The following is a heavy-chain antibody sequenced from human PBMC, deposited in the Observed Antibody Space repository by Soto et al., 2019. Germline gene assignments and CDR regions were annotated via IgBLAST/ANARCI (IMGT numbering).Heavy chain of an antibody. Sequence: EVQLVETGGGLIQPGGSLRLSCAVSGFTVSTNYMSWVRQAPGEGLEWVSAVYSGGSTYYADSVKGRFTISRDNSKNTLHLQMNSLRAEDTALYYCARHRDAFWSTFDYWGQGTLVTVSS. CDR3: ARHRDAFWSTFDY. V-gene: IGHV3-53*02. CDR2: VYSGGST. J-gene: IGHJ4*02. D-gene: IGHD3-3*02. CDR1: GFTVSTNY.